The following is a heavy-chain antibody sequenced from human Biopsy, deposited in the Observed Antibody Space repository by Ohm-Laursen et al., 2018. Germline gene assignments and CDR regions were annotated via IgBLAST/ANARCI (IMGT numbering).Heavy chain of an antibody. D-gene: IGHD3-3*01. CDR2: ISWDGGSE. CDR3: VRVYSNSWSGYLDH. V-gene: IGHV3-9*01. J-gene: IGHJ4*02. Sequence: SLRLSCTASGFTFDDHVMHWVRQAPGKGLEWVSGISWDGGSEGYADSVKGRFTISRGNAKSYLFLQMNSLTTEDTALYYCVRVYSNSWSGYLDHWGQGTLVTVSS. CDR1: GFTFDDHV.